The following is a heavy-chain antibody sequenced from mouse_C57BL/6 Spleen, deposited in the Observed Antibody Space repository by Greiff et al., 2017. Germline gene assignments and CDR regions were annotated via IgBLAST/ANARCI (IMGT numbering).Heavy chain of an antibody. CDR3: ARAHDGYYSWYFDV. D-gene: IGHD2-3*01. CDR1: GYSITSGYY. Sequence: EVKLMESGPGLVKPSQSLSLTCSVTGYSITSGYYWNWIRQFPGNKLEWMGYISYDGSNNYNPSLKNRISITRDTSKNQFFLKLNSVTTEDTATYYCARAHDGYYSWYFDVWGTGTTVTVSS. V-gene: IGHV3-6*01. J-gene: IGHJ1*03. CDR2: ISYDGSN.